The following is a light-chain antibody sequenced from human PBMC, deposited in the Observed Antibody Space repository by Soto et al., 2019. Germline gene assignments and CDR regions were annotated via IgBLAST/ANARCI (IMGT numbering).Light chain of an antibody. Sequence: ACRASQSVSSKVAWYQQKPGQAPRLLIYDASTRATGIPARFSGRGSGTEFTLTISSLQSEDFAVYSCHQYFNWTFGQGTKVDIK. CDR2: DAS. J-gene: IGKJ1*01. V-gene: IGKV3-15*01. CDR1: QSVSSK. CDR3: HQYFNWT.